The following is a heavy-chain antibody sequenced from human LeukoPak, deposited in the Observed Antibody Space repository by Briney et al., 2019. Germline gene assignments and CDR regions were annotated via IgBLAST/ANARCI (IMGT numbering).Heavy chain of an antibody. CDR1: GFTFNSFS. Sequence: PGGSLRLSCSASGFTFNSFSMHWVRQAPGKGLEYVSAISSNGGSTYYADSVKGRFTISRDNSKNTLYLQMSSLRAEDTAVYYCARETRFVVTASYGMDVWGQGTTVTVSS. D-gene: IGHD2-21*02. V-gene: IGHV3-64D*06. CDR2: ISSNGGST. CDR3: ARETRFVVTASYGMDV. J-gene: IGHJ6*02.